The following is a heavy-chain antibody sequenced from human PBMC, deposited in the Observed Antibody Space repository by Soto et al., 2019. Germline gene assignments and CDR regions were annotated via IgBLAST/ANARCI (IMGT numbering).Heavy chain of an antibody. Sequence: SETLSLTCTVSGGSISSSRYYWGWIRQPPGKGREWIGSIYYSGSTYYNPSLKSRVTISVDTSKNQFSLKLSSVTAADTAVYYCARRGISTYYYFWSGQNWFDPWGQGSLVTVSS. CDR1: GGSISSSRYY. D-gene: IGHD3-3*01. J-gene: IGHJ5*02. CDR2: IYYSGST. CDR3: ARRGISTYYYFWSGQNWFDP. V-gene: IGHV4-39*01.